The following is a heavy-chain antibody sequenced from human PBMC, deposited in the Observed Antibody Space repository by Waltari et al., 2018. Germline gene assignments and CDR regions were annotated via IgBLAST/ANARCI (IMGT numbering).Heavy chain of an antibody. CDR3: ARRSGYCSGGVCPIDF. CDR1: YGSVSSANW. CDR2: VGGSSGST. J-gene: IGHJ4*02. V-gene: IGHV4-4*02. D-gene: IGHD2-8*02. Sequence: QVQLQELGPGLVKPSETLSLTCAISYGSVSSANWWTWIRQAPGKGLEWIGNVGGSSGSTDYNPSLKSRVTISKDTSKNHFSLRLNSVTAADTAMYYCARRSGYCSGGVCPIDFWGQGVLVTVSS.